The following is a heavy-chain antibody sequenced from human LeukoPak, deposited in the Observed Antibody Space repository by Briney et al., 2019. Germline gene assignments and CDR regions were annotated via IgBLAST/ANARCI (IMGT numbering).Heavy chain of an antibody. CDR2: INAGNGNT. V-gene: IGHV1-3*01. CDR1: GYTFTSYA. Sequence: ASVKVSCKASGYTFTSYAMHWVRQAPGQRLEWMGWINAGNGNTKYSQKFQGRVTITRDTSASTAYMELSSLRSEDTAVYYCAREISSGLYYYYYGMDVWGQGTSVTVSS. D-gene: IGHD6-19*01. CDR3: AREISSGLYYYYYGMDV. J-gene: IGHJ6*02.